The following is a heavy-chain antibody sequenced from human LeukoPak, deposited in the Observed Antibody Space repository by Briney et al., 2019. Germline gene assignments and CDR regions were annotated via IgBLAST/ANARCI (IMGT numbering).Heavy chain of an antibody. Sequence: SETLSLTCTVSGGSISSYYWSWIRQPPGKGLEWIGYIYYSGSTNYNPSPKSRVTISVDTSKNQFSLKLSSVTAADTAVYYCARDLIAAAGTAFFDYWGQGTLVTVSS. CDR3: ARDLIAAAGTAFFDY. D-gene: IGHD6-13*01. CDR1: GGSISSYY. J-gene: IGHJ4*02. V-gene: IGHV4-59*01. CDR2: IYYSGST.